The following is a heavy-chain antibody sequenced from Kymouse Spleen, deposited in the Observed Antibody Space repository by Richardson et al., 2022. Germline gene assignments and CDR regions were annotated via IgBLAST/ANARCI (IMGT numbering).Heavy chain of an antibody. CDR3: ARHPYSSGWLDY. CDR2: IYYSGST. CDR1: GGSISSSSYY. D-gene: IGHD6-19*01. J-gene: IGHJ4*02. Sequence: QLQLQESGPGLVKPSETLSLTCTVSGGSISSSSYYWGWIRQPPGKGLEWIGSIYYSGSTYYNPSLKSRVTISVDTSKNQFSLKLSSVTAADTAVYYCARHPYSSGWLDYWGQGTLVTVSS. V-gene: IGHV4-39*01.